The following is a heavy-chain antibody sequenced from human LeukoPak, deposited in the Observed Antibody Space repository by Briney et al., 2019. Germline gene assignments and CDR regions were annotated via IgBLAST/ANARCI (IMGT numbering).Heavy chain of an antibody. Sequence: ASVKVSCKASGGTLSSYTISWVRQAPGQGLEWMGRTIPILGIANYAQKFQGRVTITADKSTSTAYMELSSLRSEDTAVYYCARVDILTGYFDYWGQGTLVTVSS. CDR1: GGTLSSYT. J-gene: IGHJ4*02. V-gene: IGHV1-69*02. CDR3: ARVDILTGYFDY. D-gene: IGHD3-9*01. CDR2: TIPILGIA.